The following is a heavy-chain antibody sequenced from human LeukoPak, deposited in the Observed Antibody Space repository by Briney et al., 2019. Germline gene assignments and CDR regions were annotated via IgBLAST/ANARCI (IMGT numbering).Heavy chain of an antibody. D-gene: IGHD5-18*01. Sequence: SETLSLTCPVPGGSFSGYFWSWIRQPPGKGLEWIGEINHSGSTNYNPSLKSRVTISVDTSKNQFSLKLSSVTAADTAVYYCARGEVLDTAMVTTPFDYWGQGTLVTVSS. CDR3: ARGEVLDTAMVTTPFDY. CDR2: INHSGST. V-gene: IGHV4-34*01. J-gene: IGHJ4*02. CDR1: GGSFSGYF.